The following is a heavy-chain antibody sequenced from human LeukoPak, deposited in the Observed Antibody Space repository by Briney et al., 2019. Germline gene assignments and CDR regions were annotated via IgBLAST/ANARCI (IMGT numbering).Heavy chain of an antibody. Sequence: GGSLRLSCAASGFTFSSYGMHWVRQAPGKGLEWVAVIWYDGSNKYYADSVKGRFTIFRDNSKNTLYLQMNSLRAEDTAVYYCARDRRVASLDYWGQGTLVTVSS. V-gene: IGHV3-33*01. CDR2: IWYDGSNK. D-gene: IGHD5-12*01. CDR3: ARDRRVASLDY. J-gene: IGHJ4*02. CDR1: GFTFSSYG.